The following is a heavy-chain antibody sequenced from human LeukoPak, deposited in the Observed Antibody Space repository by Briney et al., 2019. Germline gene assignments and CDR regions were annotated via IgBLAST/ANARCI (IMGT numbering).Heavy chain of an antibody. CDR3: AREPLSCYDSFWSSY. D-gene: IGHD2-2*01. J-gene: IGHJ4*02. V-gene: IGHV4-39*07. Sequence: PSETLSLTCTVSGGSISSSSYYWGWIRQPPGKGLEWIGSIYYSGSTYYNPSLKSRVTIPVDTSKNQFSLKLSSVTAADTAVYYCAREPLSCYDSFWSSYWGQGTLVTVSS. CDR1: GGSISSSSYY. CDR2: IYYSGST.